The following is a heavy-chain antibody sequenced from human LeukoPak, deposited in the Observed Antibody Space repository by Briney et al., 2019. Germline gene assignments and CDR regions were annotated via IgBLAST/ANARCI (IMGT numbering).Heavy chain of an antibody. Sequence: PSETLSLTCTVSGGSIGTYYWSWIRQPPGKGLEWIGYVYYNGSTNYKPSLKSRVTISVDTSKIQFSLRLTSVTAADTAVYYCARDWRGVPGTARYYYFGMDVWGQGATVTVSS. V-gene: IGHV4-59*01. CDR1: GGSIGTYY. CDR3: ARDWRGVPGTARYYYFGMDV. D-gene: IGHD6-13*01. J-gene: IGHJ6*02. CDR2: VYYNGST.